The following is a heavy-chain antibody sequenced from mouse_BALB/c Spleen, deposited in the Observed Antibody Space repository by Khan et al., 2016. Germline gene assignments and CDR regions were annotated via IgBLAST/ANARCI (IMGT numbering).Heavy chain of an antibody. V-gene: IGHV5-4*02. Sequence: EVQLLESGGGLVKPGGSLKLSCAASGFTFSDYYMYWVRQTLEKRLEWVATISDGGSYTYYPDSVKGRFTISRDNAKNNLYLQMSSLKSEDTAMYYCAREGLRRGFAYWGQGTLVTVSA. CDR2: ISDGGSYT. CDR3: AREGLRRGFAY. D-gene: IGHD2-4*01. CDR1: GFTFSDYY. J-gene: IGHJ3*01.